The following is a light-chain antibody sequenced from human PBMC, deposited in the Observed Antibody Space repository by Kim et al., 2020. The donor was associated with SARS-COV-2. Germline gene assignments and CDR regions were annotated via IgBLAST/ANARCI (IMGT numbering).Light chain of an antibody. Sequence: VPPGQTASITCSGDKLGDKYACWYHQKPGQSPVLVIYQDSKRPSGIPERFSGSNSGNTATLTISGTQAMDEADYYCQAWDSRTAIFGGGTQLTVL. CDR2: QDS. V-gene: IGLV3-1*01. J-gene: IGLJ2*01. CDR1: KLGDKY. CDR3: QAWDSRTAI.